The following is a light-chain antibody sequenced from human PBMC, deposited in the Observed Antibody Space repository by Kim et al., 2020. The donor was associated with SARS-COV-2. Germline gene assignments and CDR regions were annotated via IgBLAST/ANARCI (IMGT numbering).Light chain of an antibody. Sequence: KTVTISYPRSSGSIASNYVQWYQQRPGSAPTTVIYEDNQRPSGVPDRFSGSIDSSSNSASLTISGLKTEDEADYYCQSYDSSNAWVFGGGTQLTVL. V-gene: IGLV6-57*03. CDR2: EDN. J-gene: IGLJ3*02. CDR3: QSYDSSNAWV. CDR1: SGSIASNY.